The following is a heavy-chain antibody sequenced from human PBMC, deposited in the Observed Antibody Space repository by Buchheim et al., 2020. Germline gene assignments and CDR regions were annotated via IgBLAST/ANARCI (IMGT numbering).Heavy chain of an antibody. D-gene: IGHD3-16*01. V-gene: IGHV3-23*01. Sequence: EVQLLESGGGLVQPGGSLRLSCAASGFTFSSSTMGWVRQAPGKGLEWVATVTSIGTTYYVDSVKGRFTISRDDSRSMVSLKMNSLRVDDTAVYYCANGGRHVDSCGQGT. CDR2: VTSIGTT. CDR3: ANGGRHVDS. J-gene: IGHJ4*02. CDR1: GFTFSSST.